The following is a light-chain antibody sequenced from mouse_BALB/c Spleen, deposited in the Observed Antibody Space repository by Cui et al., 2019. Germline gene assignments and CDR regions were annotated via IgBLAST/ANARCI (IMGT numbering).Light chain of an antibody. J-gene: IGKJ5*01. CDR2: WAS. Sequence: IVMTQSHKFMSTSVGDRVRITCKASQDVGTTVAWYQQKPGQSPKLLIYWASTRHTGVPDRFTGSGSGTDFTLTISNVQSEDLADYFCQQYSSYPLTFGAGTKLELK. CDR1: QDVGTT. CDR3: QQYSSYPLT. V-gene: IGKV6-23*01.